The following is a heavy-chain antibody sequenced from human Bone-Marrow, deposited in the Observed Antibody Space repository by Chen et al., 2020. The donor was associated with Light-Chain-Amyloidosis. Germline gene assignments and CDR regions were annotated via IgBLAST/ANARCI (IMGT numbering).Heavy chain of an antibody. CDR1: GGTFRSFP. CDR3: ARVPRVLAAHALDI. D-gene: IGHD2-15*01. J-gene: IGHJ3*02. Sequence: QVQLVQSGAEVKKPGSSVKVSWRTSGGTFRSFPIIWVRQAPGQGLEWVGGVIPILDTPTYAQKFQGRVTITADDSTSTAYMELRSLTSEDTAVYFCARVPRVLAAHALDIWGQGTIVSVSS. CDR2: VIPILDTP. V-gene: IGHV1-69*01.